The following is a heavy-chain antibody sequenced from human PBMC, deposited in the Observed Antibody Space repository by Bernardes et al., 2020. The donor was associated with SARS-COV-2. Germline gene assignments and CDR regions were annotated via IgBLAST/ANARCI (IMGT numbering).Heavy chain of an antibody. CDR2: TKQDGSDK. Sequence: GGSLRLSCAASGFTFSSYWMSWVRQAPGKGLEWVANTKQDGSDKYYVDSVKGRFTISRDNAKNSLYLQMSSLRAEDTAVYYCARSANTGEVTGRDYWGQGTLVTVSS. V-gene: IGHV3-7*03. CDR1: GFTFSSYW. J-gene: IGHJ4*02. D-gene: IGHD6-19*01. CDR3: ARSANTGEVTGRDY.